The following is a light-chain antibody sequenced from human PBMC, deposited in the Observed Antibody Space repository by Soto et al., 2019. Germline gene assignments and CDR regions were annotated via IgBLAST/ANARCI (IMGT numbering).Light chain of an antibody. Sequence: EIVMTQSPGTLSSSPGERATLSCRASQSVSSSYLAWYQQKPGQAPRLLIYGASSRATGLPERCSGSGAATNFTLTISSLEPEDVAVYYCQQYGSSPPYTFGQGTKLEIK. V-gene: IGKV3-20*01. J-gene: IGKJ2*01. CDR1: QSVSSSY. CDR2: GAS. CDR3: QQYGSSPPYT.